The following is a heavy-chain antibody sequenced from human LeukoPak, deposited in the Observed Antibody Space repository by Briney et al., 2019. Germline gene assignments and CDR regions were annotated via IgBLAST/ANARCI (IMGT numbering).Heavy chain of an antibody. CDR2: IDSDGSTT. D-gene: IGHD5-12*01. J-gene: IGHJ4*02. V-gene: IGHV3-74*01. CDR3: ARGPSGYHNT. CDR1: GFTFSSYE. Sequence: PGGSLRLSCAASGFTFSSYEMNWVRQAPGKGLEWVSRIDSDGSTTNHAHSEKGRFTISRDNAKNTVYLQMNSLRAEDTAVYYCARGPSGYHNTGGQGTLVTVSS.